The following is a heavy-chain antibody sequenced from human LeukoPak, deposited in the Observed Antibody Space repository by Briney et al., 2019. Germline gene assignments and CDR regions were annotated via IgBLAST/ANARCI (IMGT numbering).Heavy chain of an antibody. CDR1: GYRFTSYW. CDR3: ASTIPQDYDILTGYGY. J-gene: IGHJ4*02. CDR2: IDPSDSYT. Sequence: GESLKISCKGSGYRFTSYWISWVRQMPGKGLEWMGRIDPSDSYTNYSPSFQGHVTISADKSISTAYLQWSSLKASDTAMYYCASTIPQDYDILTGYGYWGQGTLVTVSS. V-gene: IGHV5-10-1*01. D-gene: IGHD3-9*01.